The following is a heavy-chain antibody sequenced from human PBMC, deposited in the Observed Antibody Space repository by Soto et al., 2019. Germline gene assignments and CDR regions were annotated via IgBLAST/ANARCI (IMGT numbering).Heavy chain of an antibody. J-gene: IGHJ4*02. D-gene: IGHD1-26*01. V-gene: IGHV4-4*02. CDR1: GGSISSSNW. Sequence: QVQLQESGPGLVKPSGTLSLTCAVSGGSISSSNWWSWVRQPPGKGLEWIGEIYHSGSTNYNPSLKSRVTITVDKYKNPFSLKLSSVTAADTAVYYCARSSGSYYGRWEFDYWGQGTLVTVAS. CDR3: ARSSGSYYGRWEFDY. CDR2: IYHSGST.